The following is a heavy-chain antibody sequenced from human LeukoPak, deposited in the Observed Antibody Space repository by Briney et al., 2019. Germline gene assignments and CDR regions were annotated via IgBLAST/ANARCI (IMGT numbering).Heavy chain of an antibody. Sequence: PGRSLRLFCTTSGLTFGEYGLNWVRQAPGKGLEWVGFIRSKVHDWTPQYAASVRGRFTISRDDSKGIAYLEMSSLITEDTAVYFCTRAGGYDNFLDYWGQGTPVTVSS. D-gene: IGHD5-12*01. J-gene: IGHJ4*02. CDR2: IRSKVHDWTP. CDR1: GLTFGEYG. V-gene: IGHV3-49*04. CDR3: TRAGGYDNFLDY.